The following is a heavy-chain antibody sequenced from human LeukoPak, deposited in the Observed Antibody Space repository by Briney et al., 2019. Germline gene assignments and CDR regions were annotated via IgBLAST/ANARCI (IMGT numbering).Heavy chain of an antibody. CDR2: ISSSSNYI. D-gene: IGHD2-15*01. CDR1: GFTFSTYN. Sequence: GGSLRLSCAASGFTFSTYNMNWARQAPGKGLEWVSSISSSSNYIYYADSMKGRFTISRDNAKNSLYLQMNSLRAEDTAVYYCARGGLGYCSGGSCHLRYWGQGTLVTVSS. CDR3: ARGGLGYCSGGSCHLRY. V-gene: IGHV3-21*01. J-gene: IGHJ4*02.